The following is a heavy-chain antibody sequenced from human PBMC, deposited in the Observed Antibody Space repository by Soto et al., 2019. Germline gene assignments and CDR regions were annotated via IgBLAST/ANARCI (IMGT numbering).Heavy chain of an antibody. D-gene: IGHD3-10*01. CDR2: ISSSSSYI. V-gene: IGHV3-21*01. J-gene: IGHJ5*02. CDR3: ARELAMVRSRRGWFDP. Sequence: GGSLRLSCAASGFTFSSYSMNWVRQAPGKGLEWVSSISSSSSYIYYADSVKGRFTISRDNAKNSLYLQMNSLRAEDTAVYYCARELAMVRSRRGWFDPSGQGTLVTVSS. CDR1: GFTFSSYS.